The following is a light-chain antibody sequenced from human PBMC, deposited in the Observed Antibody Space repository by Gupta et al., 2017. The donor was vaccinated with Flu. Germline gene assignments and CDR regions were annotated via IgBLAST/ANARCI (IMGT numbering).Light chain of an antibody. CDR2: KGS. J-gene: IGKJ1*01. V-gene: IGKV2-30*01. CDR3: RQGKHWPWT. CDR1: QSLVYSDGYTY. Sequence: VTLGQPASISYRSSQSLVYSDGYTYLNWFQQRPGQSPRRLIYKGSKRDSGVPDRFSGSGSGTDFTLEISRVEAEDVGIYYCRQGKHWPWTFGQGTKVEIK.